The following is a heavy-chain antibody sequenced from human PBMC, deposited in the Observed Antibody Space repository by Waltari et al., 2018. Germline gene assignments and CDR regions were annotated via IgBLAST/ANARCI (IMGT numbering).Heavy chain of an antibody. V-gene: IGHV4-59*01. D-gene: IGHD3-10*02. CDR1: GASINGYY. Sequence: QMQLQESGPGLVKPSATLSLTCIVSGASINGYYCTWLRQAPGKGLEWIGYVQHRGTTNYNPSLRSRVTMSVDTSNNQFSLKLTSVTAADAAVYYCANYVRSGDYYLDVWGKGTTVAVSS. CDR2: VQHRGTT. J-gene: IGHJ6*03. CDR3: ANYVRSGDYYLDV.